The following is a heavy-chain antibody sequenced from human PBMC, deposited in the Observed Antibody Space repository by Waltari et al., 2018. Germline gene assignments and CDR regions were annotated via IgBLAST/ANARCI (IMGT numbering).Heavy chain of an antibody. J-gene: IGHJ5*02. V-gene: IGHV4-59*01. D-gene: IGHD6-13*01. Sequence: QVQLQESGSGLVKPSETLSLTCTVSGGSISSYYWSWIRHPPGKGLEWIGYIYYSGSTNYNPSLKSRVTISVDTSKNQFSLKLSSVTAADTAVYYCARGYSSSWYADNWFDPWGQGTLVTVSS. CDR3: ARGYSSSWYADNWFDP. CDR1: GGSISSYY. CDR2: IYYSGST.